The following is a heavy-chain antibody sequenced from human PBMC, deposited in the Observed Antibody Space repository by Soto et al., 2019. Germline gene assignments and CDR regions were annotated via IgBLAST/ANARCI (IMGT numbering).Heavy chain of an antibody. V-gene: IGHV3-23*01. CDR1: GFSFSSYA. D-gene: IGHD3-22*01. CDR3: AKDHPVIEVVKVFEY. Sequence: GGSLRLSCAASGFSFSSYAMSWVRQAPGKGLDWVSAISGSGTKTHYADSVKGRFTISRYNSKNTLYLQMNSLRAEDTAVYYCAKDHPVIEVVKVFEYWGRGALVTVSS. CDR2: ISGSGTKT. J-gene: IGHJ4*02.